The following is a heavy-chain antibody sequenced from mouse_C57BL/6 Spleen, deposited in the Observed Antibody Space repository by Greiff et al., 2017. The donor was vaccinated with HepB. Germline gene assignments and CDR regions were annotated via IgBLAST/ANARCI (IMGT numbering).Heavy chain of an antibody. D-gene: IGHD1-1*01. Sequence: EVKLMESGEGLVKPGGSLKLSCAASGFTFSSYAMSWVRQTPEKRLEWVAYISSGGDYIYYADTVKGRFTISRDNARNTLYLQMSSLQSEDTAMYYCTRGDYYGSSAWFAYWGQGTLVTVSA. J-gene: IGHJ3*01. V-gene: IGHV5-9-1*02. CDR1: GFTFSSYA. CDR2: ISSGGDYI. CDR3: TRGDYYGSSAWFAY.